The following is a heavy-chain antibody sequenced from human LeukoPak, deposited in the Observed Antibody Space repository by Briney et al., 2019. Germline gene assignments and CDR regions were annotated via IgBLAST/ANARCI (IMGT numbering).Heavy chain of an antibody. CDR3: AREGIAAAFDY. V-gene: IGHV3-30*19. CDR2: ISYDGSNK. CDR1: GFTFSSYG. D-gene: IGHD6-13*01. Sequence: GGSLRLSCAASGFTFSSYGMHWVRQASGKGLEWVAVISYDGSNKYYADSVKGRFTISRDNSKNTLYLQMNSLRAEDTAVYYCAREGIAAAFDYWGQGTLVTVSS. J-gene: IGHJ4*02.